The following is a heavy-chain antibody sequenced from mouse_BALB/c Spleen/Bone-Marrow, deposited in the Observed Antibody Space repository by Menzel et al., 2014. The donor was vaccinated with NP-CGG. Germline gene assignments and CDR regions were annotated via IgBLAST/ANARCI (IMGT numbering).Heavy chain of an antibody. J-gene: IGHJ4*01. CDR2: TNPSNGGT. CDR3: SRHYCSTPYYAMDY. CDR1: GYTFTNYY. Sequence: QVQLKQSGAELVKPGASVKLSCKASGYTFTNYYIYWVKQRPGQGLEWIGGTNPSNGGTKFSEKFKNKATLTIDKSSSTAYIQLSSLTSEDSAVYYCSRHYCSTPYYAMDYCGQGTSVTVSS. D-gene: IGHD1-2*01. V-gene: IGHV1S81*02.